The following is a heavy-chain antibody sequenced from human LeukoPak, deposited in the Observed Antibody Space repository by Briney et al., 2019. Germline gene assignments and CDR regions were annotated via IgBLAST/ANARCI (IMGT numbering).Heavy chain of an antibody. J-gene: IGHJ6*02. CDR3: ARGPYYDFWSGYYLDYGMDV. CDR1: GFTFSSYS. D-gene: IGHD3-3*01. Sequence: GGSLRLSCAASGFTFSSYSMNWVRQAPGKGLEWVSYISSSSSTIYYADSVKGRFTISRDNAKNSLYLQMNSLRAEDTAVYYCARGPYYDFWSGYYLDYGMDVWGQGTTVTVSS. CDR2: ISSSSSTI. V-gene: IGHV3-48*04.